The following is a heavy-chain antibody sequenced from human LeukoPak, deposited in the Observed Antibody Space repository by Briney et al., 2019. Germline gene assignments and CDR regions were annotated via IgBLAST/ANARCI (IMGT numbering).Heavy chain of an antibody. V-gene: IGHV1-2*02. CDR1: GYTFSDYY. Sequence: ASVKVSYKASGYTFSDYYIHWVRQAPGQGLEWMGWINPHSGGTKSAQRFQGRVTMTRDTSISTAYMEVSRLKSDDTAVYYCARDQTNCGGDCNKSFFDFWGQGTLVTVSS. CDR3: ARDQTNCGGDCNKSFFDF. CDR2: INPHSGGT. J-gene: IGHJ4*02. D-gene: IGHD2-21*02.